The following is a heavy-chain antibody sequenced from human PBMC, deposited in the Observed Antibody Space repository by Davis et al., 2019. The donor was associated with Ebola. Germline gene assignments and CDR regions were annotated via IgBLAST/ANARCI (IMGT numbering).Heavy chain of an antibody. CDR3: GEGGTNNFLGAN. V-gene: IGHV3-23*01. J-gene: IGHJ4*02. CDR1: GFSFSNYA. D-gene: IGHD2-8*01. CDR2: ISVTGSDI. Sequence: PRGSLRLSCAASGFSFSNYAMSWVRQAPGGGLEWVACISVTGSDIKYADSVTGRFSTSRDDSKNTLYLQMDSLGAEDTAVFYCGEGGTNNFLGANWGQGTLVTVSS.